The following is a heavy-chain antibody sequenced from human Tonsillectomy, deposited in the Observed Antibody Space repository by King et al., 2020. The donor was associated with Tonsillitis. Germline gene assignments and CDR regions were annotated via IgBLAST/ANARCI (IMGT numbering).Heavy chain of an antibody. CDR1: GFTCSSYS. CDR3: ARDRNYYFSGEGFDY. Sequence: VQLVESGGGLVKPGGSLRLSCAASGFTCSSYSMNWVRQAPGKGLEWVSSITSSNSYIYYADSVKGRFTISRDNARNSLYLQMNSLRAEDTAVYYCARDRNYYFSGEGFDYWGQGTLVTVSS. CDR2: ITSSNSYI. V-gene: IGHV3-21*01. D-gene: IGHD3-10*01. J-gene: IGHJ4*02.